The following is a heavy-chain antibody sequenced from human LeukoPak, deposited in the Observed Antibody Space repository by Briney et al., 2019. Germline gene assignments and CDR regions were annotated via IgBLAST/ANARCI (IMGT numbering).Heavy chain of an antibody. CDR1: GGSISSSSYY. CDR3: ARDSGYCSGGSCLGYSDS. J-gene: IGHJ5*01. D-gene: IGHD2-15*01. CDR2: IYSGGST. V-gene: IGHV3-53*01. Sequence: ETLSLTCTVSGGSISSSSYYWGWIRQPPGKGLEWVSVIYSGGSTYYADSVKGRFTISRDNSKNTLYLQMNSLRAEDTAVYYCARDSGYCSGGSCLGYSDSWGQGTLVTVSS.